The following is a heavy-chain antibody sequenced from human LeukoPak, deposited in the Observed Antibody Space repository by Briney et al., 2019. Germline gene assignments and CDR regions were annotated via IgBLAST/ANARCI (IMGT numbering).Heavy chain of an antibody. V-gene: IGHV3-7*01. J-gene: IGHJ4*02. D-gene: IGHD3-16*02. CDR2: IKQDGSEK. CDR3: GRGVYVYVWGSYRYTSYYFNS. Sequence: GGSLRLSCAASGFTFSSYWMSWVRQAPGKGLEWVANIKQDGSEKYYVDSVKGRFTISRDNAKNSLYLQMNSLRAEDTAVYYGGRGVYVYVWGSYRYTSYYFNSGGKEPLVTVPS. CDR1: GFTFSSYW.